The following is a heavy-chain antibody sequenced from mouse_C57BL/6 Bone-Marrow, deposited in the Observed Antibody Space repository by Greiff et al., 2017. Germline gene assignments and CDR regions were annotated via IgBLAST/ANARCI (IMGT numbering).Heavy chain of an antibody. Sequence: VQLQQPGAELVMPGASVKLSCKASGYTFTSYWMHWVKKRPGQGLEWIGEIDPSDSYTNYNQKFKGKSTLTVDKSSSTAYMQLSSLTSEDSAVYFCARELRFYYYAMDYWGQGTSVTVSS. CDR1: GYTFTSYW. CDR3: ARELRFYYYAMDY. J-gene: IGHJ4*01. V-gene: IGHV1-69*01. CDR2: IDPSDSYT. D-gene: IGHD1-1*01.